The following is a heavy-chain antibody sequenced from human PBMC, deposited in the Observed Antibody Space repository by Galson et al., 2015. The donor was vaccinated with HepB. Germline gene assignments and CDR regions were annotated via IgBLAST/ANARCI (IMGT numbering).Heavy chain of an antibody. J-gene: IGHJ6*03. CDR3: ASQFGVVPRGYYYYYYMDV. Sequence: SVKVSCKASGGTFSSYAISWVRQAPGQGLEWMGGIIPIFGTANYAQKFQGRVTITADESTSTAYMELSSLRSEDTAVYYCASQFGVVPRGYYYYYYMDVWGKGTTVTVSS. CDR1: GGTFSSYA. CDR2: IIPIFGTA. V-gene: IGHV1-69*13. D-gene: IGHD3-3*01.